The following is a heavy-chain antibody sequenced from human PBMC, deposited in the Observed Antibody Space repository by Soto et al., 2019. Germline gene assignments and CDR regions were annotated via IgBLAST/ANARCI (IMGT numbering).Heavy chain of an antibody. Sequence: SETLSLTCTVSGGSISSYYWSWIRQPPGKGLEWIGHIYYSGSTNYNPSLKSRVTISVDTSKNQFSLKLSSVTAADTAVYYCAREVAAASEYYYYMDVWGKGTTVT. CDR1: GGSISSYY. D-gene: IGHD6-13*01. CDR3: AREVAAASEYYYYMDV. J-gene: IGHJ6*03. V-gene: IGHV4-59*01. CDR2: IYYSGST.